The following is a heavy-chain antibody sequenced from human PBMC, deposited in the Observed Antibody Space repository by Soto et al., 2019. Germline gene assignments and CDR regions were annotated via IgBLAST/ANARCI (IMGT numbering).Heavy chain of an antibody. Sequence: QITLKESGPTLVKPTQTLTLTCTFSGFSLSTIGVGVGWIRQPPGKALEWLALIYWDDDKRCSPSLKSRLTITKDTSKNQLVLTMTNMDPVDTATYYCAHRRRGRYFDYWGQGTLVTVSS. CDR2: IYWDDDK. D-gene: IGHD3-16*01. CDR3: AHRRRGRYFDY. V-gene: IGHV2-5*02. CDR1: GFSLSTIGVG. J-gene: IGHJ4*02.